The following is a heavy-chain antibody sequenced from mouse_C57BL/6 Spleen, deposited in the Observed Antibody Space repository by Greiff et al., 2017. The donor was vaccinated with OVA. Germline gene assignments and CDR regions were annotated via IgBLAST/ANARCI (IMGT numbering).Heavy chain of an antibody. CDR2: IDPNSGGT. Sequence: QVQLKQPGAELVKPGASVKLSCKASGYTFTSYWMHWVKQRPGRGLEWIGRIDPNSGGTKYNEKFKSKATLTVDKPSSTAYMQLSSLTSEDSAVYYCARLPYSNYYFDYWGQGTTLTVSS. V-gene: IGHV1-72*01. D-gene: IGHD2-5*01. CDR1: GYTFTSYW. J-gene: IGHJ2*01. CDR3: ARLPYSNYYFDY.